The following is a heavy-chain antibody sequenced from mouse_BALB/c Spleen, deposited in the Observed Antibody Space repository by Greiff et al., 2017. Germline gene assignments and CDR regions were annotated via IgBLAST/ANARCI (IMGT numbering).Heavy chain of an antibody. CDR1: GYTFTSYW. J-gene: IGHJ4*01. CDR2: IYPSDSYT. Sequence: QVQLQQPGAELVRPGASVKLSCKASGYTFTSYWINWVKQRPGQGLEWIGNIYPSDSYTNYNQKFKDKATLTVDKSSSTAYMQLSSPTSEDSAVYYCTRKGYYGSMDYWGQGTSVTVSS. D-gene: IGHD1-1*01. CDR3: TRKGYYGSMDY. V-gene: IGHV1-69*02.